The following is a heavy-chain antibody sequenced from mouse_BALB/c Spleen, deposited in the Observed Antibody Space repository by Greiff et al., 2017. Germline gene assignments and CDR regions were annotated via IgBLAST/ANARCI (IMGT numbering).Heavy chain of an antibody. J-gene: IGHJ1*01. V-gene: IGHV5-6-5*01. D-gene: IGHD2-10*02. CDR2: ISSGGST. Sequence: RLEWVASISSGGSTYYPDSVKGRFTISRDNARNILYLQMSSLRSEDTAMYYCAREKYGNYWYFDVWGAGTTVTVSS. CDR3: AREKYGNYWYFDV.